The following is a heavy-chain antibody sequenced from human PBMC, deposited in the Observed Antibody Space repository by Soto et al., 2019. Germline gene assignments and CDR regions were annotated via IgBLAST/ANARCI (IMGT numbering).Heavy chain of an antibody. CDR3: ARVRWLQYHFDY. CDR2: IYYSGNT. D-gene: IGHD5-12*01. V-gene: IGHV4-31*03. Sequence: SETLSLTCTVSGGSISSGGYYWSWIRQHPGKGLEWIGYIYYSGNTYYSPSLKSRVTISVDTSKNQFSLKLTSVTAADTAVYYCARVRWLQYHFDYWGPGALVTVSS. J-gene: IGHJ4*02. CDR1: GGSISSGGYY.